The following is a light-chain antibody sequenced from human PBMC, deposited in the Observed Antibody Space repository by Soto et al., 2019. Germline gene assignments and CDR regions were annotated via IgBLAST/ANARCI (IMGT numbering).Light chain of an antibody. J-gene: IGKJ4*01. CDR1: QSVSSSY. CDR2: GAS. Sequence: EIVLTQSPGTLSLSPGERATLSCRASQSVSSSYLAWYQQKPGQAPRLLIYGASSRATGIPDRFSGSGSETDFTLTISKREPEDFAVYYCQQYASSLLTFGGGTEVEIK. CDR3: QQYASSLLT. V-gene: IGKV3-20*01.